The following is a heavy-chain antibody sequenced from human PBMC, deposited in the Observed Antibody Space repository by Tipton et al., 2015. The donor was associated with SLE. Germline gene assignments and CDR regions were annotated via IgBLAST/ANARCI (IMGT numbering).Heavy chain of an antibody. CDR1: GFTFSDYS. CDR2: ISRAGTYM. V-gene: IGHV3-21*01. Sequence: SLRLSCEASGFTFSDYSMNWVRQAPGKGLEWVSSISRAGTYMYYAVSVKSRIIINPDTSKNQFSLQLTSVTPEDTAVYYCARGFLYDGFQVWGQGTLVTVSS. J-gene: IGHJ1*01. CDR3: ARGFLYDGFQV. D-gene: IGHD2-2*02.